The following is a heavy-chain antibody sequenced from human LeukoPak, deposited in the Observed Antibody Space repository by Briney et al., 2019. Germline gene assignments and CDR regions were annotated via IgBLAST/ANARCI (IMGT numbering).Heavy chain of an antibody. Sequence: SETLSLTCTVSGGSVSSYYWSWIRQPPGKGLEWIGYIYYSGSTNYNPSLKSRVTTSVDTSKNQFSLKLSSVTAADTAVYYCARGLDWFDPWGQGTLVTVSS. CDR3: ARGLDWFDP. J-gene: IGHJ5*02. CDR1: GGSVSSYY. V-gene: IGHV4-59*02. CDR2: IYYSGST. D-gene: IGHD3-9*01.